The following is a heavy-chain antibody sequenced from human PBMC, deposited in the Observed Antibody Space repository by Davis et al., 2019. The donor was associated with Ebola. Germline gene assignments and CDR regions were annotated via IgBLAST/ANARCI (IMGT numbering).Heavy chain of an antibody. Sequence: ASVKVSCKASGYTFTSYYMHWVRQAPGQGLEWMGIINPSGGSTSYAQKLQGRVTMTTDTSTSTAYMELRSLRSDDTAVYYCATLSGYSFFDYWGQGTLVTVSS. J-gene: IGHJ4*02. CDR2: INPSGGST. V-gene: IGHV1-46*01. D-gene: IGHD5-12*01. CDR1: GYTFTSYY. CDR3: ATLSGYSFFDY.